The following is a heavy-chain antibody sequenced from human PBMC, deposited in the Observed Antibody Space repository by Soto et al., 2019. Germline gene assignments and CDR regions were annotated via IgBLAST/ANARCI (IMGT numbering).Heavy chain of an antibody. CDR3: AKDSGYSGYGFRNAFDI. CDR2: ISGSGGST. V-gene: IGHV3-23*01. CDR1: GFTFSSYA. Sequence: HPGGSLRLSCAASGFTFSSYAMSWVRQAPGKGLEWVSAISGSGGSTYYADSVKGRFTISRDNSKNTLYLQMNSLRAEDTAVYYCAKDSGYSGYGFRNAFDIWGQGTMVTVSS. D-gene: IGHD5-12*01. J-gene: IGHJ3*02.